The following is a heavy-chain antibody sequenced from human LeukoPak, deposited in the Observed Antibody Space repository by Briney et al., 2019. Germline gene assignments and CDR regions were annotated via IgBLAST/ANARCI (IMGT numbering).Heavy chain of an antibody. CDR3: AKDFWSTYNAY. Sequence: RPGGSLRLSCAASGFTFNDYGMSWVRQAPGKGVEWVSGINWNGGSTGYADSVKGRFTISRDDSKSTLYLQMSSLRTEDSAVYYCAKDFWSTYNAYWGQGTVVAVSS. J-gene: IGHJ4*02. D-gene: IGHD3-3*01. V-gene: IGHV3-20*04. CDR2: INWNGGST. CDR1: GFTFNDYG.